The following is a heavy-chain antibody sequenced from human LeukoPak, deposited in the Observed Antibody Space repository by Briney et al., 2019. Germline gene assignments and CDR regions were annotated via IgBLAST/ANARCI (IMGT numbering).Heavy chain of an antibody. Sequence: TLSLTCTVSGGSINSGDYYWSWIRQHPGKGLEWIGYIYYGGSTYYNPSLKSRVTISVDTSKNQFSLKLSSVTAADTAVYYCASEKYDDYSLDYWGQGTLVTVSS. CDR1: GGSINSGDYY. CDR2: IYYGGST. D-gene: IGHD4-17*01. CDR3: ASEKYDDYSLDY. J-gene: IGHJ4*02. V-gene: IGHV4-31*03.